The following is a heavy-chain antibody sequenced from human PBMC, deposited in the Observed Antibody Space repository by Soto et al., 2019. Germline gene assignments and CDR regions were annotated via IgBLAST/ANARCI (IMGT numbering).Heavy chain of an antibody. Sequence: QVQLVQSGAEVKKPGASVKVSCKASGYTFITYSMHWVRQAPGQRLEWMGWINAGNGDTKYSQNFQGRVTITRDTSASTAYMELSSLSSEDTAMYYCARAEWVVPPFDYWGQGTLVTVSS. J-gene: IGHJ4*02. CDR2: INAGNGDT. CDR3: ARAEWVVPPFDY. CDR1: GYTFITYS. D-gene: IGHD2-2*01. V-gene: IGHV1-3*01.